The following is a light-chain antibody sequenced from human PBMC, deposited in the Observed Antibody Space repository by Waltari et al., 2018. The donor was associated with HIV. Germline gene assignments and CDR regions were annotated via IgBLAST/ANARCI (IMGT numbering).Light chain of an antibody. Sequence: QSVLTQPPSVSGAPGQRVTISCSGSSSNIGAGFDVHWYQHLPGTAPKLLIYHNCHRPSGVPDLFSGPKSGTSASLAITGLQAEDEADYYCQSYDSTLTGVFGGGTKLTVL. CDR1: SSNIGAGFD. J-gene: IGLJ3*02. CDR3: QSYDSTLTGV. V-gene: IGLV1-40*01. CDR2: HNC.